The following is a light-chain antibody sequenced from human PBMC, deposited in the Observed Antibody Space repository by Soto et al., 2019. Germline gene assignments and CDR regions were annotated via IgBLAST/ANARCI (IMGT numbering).Light chain of an antibody. CDR2: GAS. V-gene: IGKV3D-15*01. CDR3: QQYNSWPPT. Sequence: IVVTQSQATLSVSPVERVTLXCMASQSVSSNLAWHQQKRGQSPRLLIYGASSRATGIPDRFSGSGSGTDFTLTISRLEPEDFAVYYCQQYNSWPPTFGGGTKVDIK. J-gene: IGKJ4*01. CDR1: QSVSSN.